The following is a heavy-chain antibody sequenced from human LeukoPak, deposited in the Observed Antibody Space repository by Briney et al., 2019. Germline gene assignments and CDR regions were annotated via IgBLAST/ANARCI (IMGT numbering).Heavy chain of an antibody. V-gene: IGHV1-2*04. CDR3: ARSRGLYGDFYFDY. CDR2: INPNSSGT. J-gene: IGHJ4*02. D-gene: IGHD4-17*01. CDR1: GYTFTDYH. Sequence: GASVKVSCKTSGYTFTDYHIHWVRRAPGQGLEWVGWINPNSSGTNYAQKFQGWVTMTRDTSISTAHMELSRLTSDDTADTAVYYCARSRGLYGDFYFDYWGQGTLVTV.